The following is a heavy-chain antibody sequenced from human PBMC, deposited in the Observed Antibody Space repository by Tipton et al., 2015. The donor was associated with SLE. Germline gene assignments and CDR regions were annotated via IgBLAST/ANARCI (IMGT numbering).Heavy chain of an antibody. CDR3: ARILYYYDSSGYHHWYFDL. J-gene: IGHJ2*01. Sequence: LRLSCTVSGGSISSSSYYWGWIRQPPGKGLEWIGSIYYSGSTYYNPSLKSRVTISVDTSKNQLSLKLRSVTAADTAVYYCARILYYYDSSGYHHWYFDLWGRGTLVTVSS. V-gene: IGHV4-39*07. CDR1: GGSISSSSYY. CDR2: IYYSGST. D-gene: IGHD3-22*01.